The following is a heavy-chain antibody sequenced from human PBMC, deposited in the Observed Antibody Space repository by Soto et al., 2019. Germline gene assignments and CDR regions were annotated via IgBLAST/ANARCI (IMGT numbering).Heavy chain of an antibody. CDR1: GFTFSSYW. D-gene: IGHD6-13*01. CDR3: ARDFSRRPGIAAAGSEN. V-gene: IGHV3-74*01. Sequence: GGSLRLSCAASGFTFSSYWMHWVRQAPGKGLVWVSRINSDGSSTNYADSVKGRFTISRDNAKNTLYLQMNSLRAEDTAVYYCARDFSRRPGIAAAGSENWGQGTLVTVSS. CDR2: INSDGSST. J-gene: IGHJ4*02.